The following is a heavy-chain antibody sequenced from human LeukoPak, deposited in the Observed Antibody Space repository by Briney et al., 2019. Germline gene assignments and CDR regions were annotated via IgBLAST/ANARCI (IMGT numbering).Heavy chain of an antibody. CDR1: GGTFSSYA. D-gene: IGHD3-22*01. Sequence: ASVKVSCKASGGTFSSYAISWVRQAPGQGLEWMGGIIPIFGTANYAQKFQGRVTITADESTSTAYMELSSLRSEDTAVYYCASTDSSGYYDLAYWGQGTLVTVSS. V-gene: IGHV1-69*13. CDR2: IIPIFGTA. CDR3: ASTDSSGYYDLAY. J-gene: IGHJ4*02.